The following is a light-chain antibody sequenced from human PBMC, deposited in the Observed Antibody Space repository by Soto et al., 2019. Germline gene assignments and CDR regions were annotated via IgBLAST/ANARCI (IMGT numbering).Light chain of an antibody. V-gene: IGKV1-6*01. Sequence: AIQMTQSPSSLSASVGDRVTITCRASQGIGNDLAWYQQRPRKAPKLLIYAASSLQSGVPSRFSGSGSGTDFTLTISSLQPGDFATYYCLQDYNFPLSFGGGTKVEIK. CDR2: AAS. CDR1: QGIGND. J-gene: IGKJ4*01. CDR3: LQDYNFPLS.